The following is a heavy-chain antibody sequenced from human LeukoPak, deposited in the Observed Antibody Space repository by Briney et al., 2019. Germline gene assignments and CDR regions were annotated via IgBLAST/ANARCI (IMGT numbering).Heavy chain of an antibody. D-gene: IGHD4-23*01. V-gene: IGHV5-51*01. CDR1: GNSFTDYW. J-gene: IGHJ4*02. Sequence: GESLKISCKGSGNSFTDYWIGWVRQMPGKGLEWMGIIYPGDSDTRYSPSFQGQVTVSADKSTNTAYLQWSSLKASDTAMYYRARLGGGSAFGIWGQGTLVTVSS. CDR2: IYPGDSDT. CDR3: ARLGGGSAFGI.